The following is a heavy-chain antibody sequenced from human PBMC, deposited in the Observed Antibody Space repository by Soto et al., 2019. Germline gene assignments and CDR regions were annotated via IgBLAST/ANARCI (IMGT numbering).Heavy chain of an antibody. J-gene: IGHJ2*01. CDR2: INNSGGT. CDR3: ERVQLPGWYFDL. CDR1: GGSFSGYY. D-gene: IGHD3-10*01. V-gene: IGHV4-34*01. Sequence: QVQLQQWGAGLLKPSETLSLTCAVYGGSFSGYYWTWIRQPPGKGLEWIGEINNSGGTNYNPSLKSRVTLSVDTSKNQCSLKLSSVTAADTAVYYWERVQLPGWYFDLWGRGTLVTVSS.